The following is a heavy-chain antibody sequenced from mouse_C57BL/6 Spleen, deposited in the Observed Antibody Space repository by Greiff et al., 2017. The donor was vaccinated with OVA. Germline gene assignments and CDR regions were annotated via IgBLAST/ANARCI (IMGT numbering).Heavy chain of an antibody. CDR3: ARGGITTVVYYYAMDY. CDR2: INPNNGGT. CDR1: GYTFTDYY. D-gene: IGHD1-1*01. J-gene: IGHJ4*01. V-gene: IGHV1-26*01. Sequence: VHVKQSGPELVKPGASVKISCKASGYTFTDYYMNWVKQSHGKSLEWIGDINPNNGGTSYNQKFKGKATLTVAKSSSTAYMELRSLTSEDSAVYYCARGGITTVVYYYAMDYWGQGTSVTVSS.